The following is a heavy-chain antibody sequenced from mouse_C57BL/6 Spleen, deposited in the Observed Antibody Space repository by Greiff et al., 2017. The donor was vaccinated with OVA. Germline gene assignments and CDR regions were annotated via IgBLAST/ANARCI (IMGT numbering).Heavy chain of an antibody. CDR3: ANYYGSSTRYFDV. CDR2: IFPGSGST. J-gene: IGHJ1*03. V-gene: IGHV1-75*01. CDR1: GYTFTDYY. D-gene: IGHD1-1*01. Sequence: VQLQQSGPELVKPGASVKISCKASGYTFTDYYINWVKQRPGQGLEWIGWIFPGSGSTYYNEKFKGKATLTVDKSSSTAYMLLSSLTSEDSAVYFCANYYGSSTRYFDVWGTGTTVTVSS.